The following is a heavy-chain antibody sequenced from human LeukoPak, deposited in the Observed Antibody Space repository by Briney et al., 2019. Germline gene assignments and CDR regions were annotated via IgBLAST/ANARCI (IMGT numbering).Heavy chain of an antibody. CDR3: ARRPQYAYGSGGNWFDP. J-gene: IGHJ5*02. CDR2: IYYSGST. D-gene: IGHD3-10*01. CDR1: GGSISSYY. V-gene: IGHV4-59*12. Sequence: SETLSLTCTVSGGSISSYYWSWIRQPPGKGLEWIGYIYYSGSTNYSPSPKSRVTISVDTSKNQFSLKLSSVTAADTAVYYCARRPQYAYGSGGNWFDPWGQGTLVTVSS.